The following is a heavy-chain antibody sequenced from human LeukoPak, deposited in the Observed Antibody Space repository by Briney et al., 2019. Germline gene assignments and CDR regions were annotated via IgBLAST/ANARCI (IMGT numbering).Heavy chain of an antibody. V-gene: IGHV3-74*01. CDR3: ARDGLAAITFDY. D-gene: IGHD5-24*01. Sequence: GGSLRLSCVASGFTFSSYWMHWVRQAPGKGLVWVSHINSDGSSTTYADSVKGRFTISRDNAKNTLYLQMNSLRAEDMAVYYCARDGLAAITFDYWGQGILVTVSS. CDR2: INSDGSST. J-gene: IGHJ4*02. CDR1: GFTFSSYW.